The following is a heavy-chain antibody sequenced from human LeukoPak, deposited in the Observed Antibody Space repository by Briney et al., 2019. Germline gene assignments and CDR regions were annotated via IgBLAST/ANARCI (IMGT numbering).Heavy chain of an antibody. CDR3: ARETKGDTAYYYYYYMDV. Sequence: GGSLRLSCAASGFTFSGYAMSWVRQAPGKGLEWVSAISGSGGSTYYADSVKGRFTISRDNSKNTLYLQMNSLRAEDTAVYYCARETKGDTAYYYYYYMDVWGKGTTVTVSS. J-gene: IGHJ6*03. D-gene: IGHD5-18*01. V-gene: IGHV3-23*01. CDR2: ISGSGGST. CDR1: GFTFSGYA.